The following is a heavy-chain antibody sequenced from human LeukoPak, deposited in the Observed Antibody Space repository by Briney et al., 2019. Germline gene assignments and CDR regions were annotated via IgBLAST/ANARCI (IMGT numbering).Heavy chain of an antibody. CDR3: ARLRNYYDTSGYYAFDI. D-gene: IGHD3-22*01. CDR1: GGSISSYY. Sequence: SETLSLTCTVSGGSISSYYWSWIRQPPGKGLEWIGYIYYSGSTNYNPSLETRVTISVDTSQNQFSLKLKSVTAADTAVYYCARLRNYYDTSGYYAFDIWGQGTMVTVSS. J-gene: IGHJ3*02. CDR2: IYYSGST. V-gene: IGHV4-59*08.